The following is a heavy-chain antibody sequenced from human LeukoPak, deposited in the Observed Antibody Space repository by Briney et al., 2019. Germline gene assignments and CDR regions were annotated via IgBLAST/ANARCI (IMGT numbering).Heavy chain of an antibody. CDR2: INPSGAST. Sequence: ASVKVSCKTSGYTFTSYFIHWVGQAPGQGLEWMGIINPSGASTSYAQRFQGRVTMTRDMSTSTVYMELSSLRSEDTAVYYCARETPGTGAFDYWGQGTLATVSS. D-gene: IGHD3/OR15-3a*01. V-gene: IGHV1-46*01. CDR1: GYTFTSYF. CDR3: ARETPGTGAFDY. J-gene: IGHJ4*02.